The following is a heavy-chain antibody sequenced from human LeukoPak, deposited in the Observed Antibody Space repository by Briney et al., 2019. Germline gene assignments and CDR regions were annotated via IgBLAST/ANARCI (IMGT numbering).Heavy chain of an antibody. CDR2: IIPIFGTA. Sequence: SVKVSCKASGGTFSGYAISWVRQAPGQGLEWMGGIIPIFGTANYAQKFQGRVTITADESTSTAYMELSSLRSEDTAVYYCARQVRRPYYYYYMDVWGKGTTVTVSS. D-gene: IGHD4/OR15-4a*01. CDR3: ARQVRRPYYYYYMDV. CDR1: GGTFSGYA. V-gene: IGHV1-69*13. J-gene: IGHJ6*03.